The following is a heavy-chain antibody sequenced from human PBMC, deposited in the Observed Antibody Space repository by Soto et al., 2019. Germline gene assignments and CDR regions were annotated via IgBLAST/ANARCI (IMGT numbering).Heavy chain of an antibody. V-gene: IGHV4-34*01. J-gene: IGHJ3*02. D-gene: IGHD3-9*01. CDR3: ARGGSNDWQVAFDI. Sequence: QLQQWGAGLLKPSETLSLTCAVSGGSFSTYYYNWIRQSPGKGLEWIGEINHSGSNNYNPSLKSRVTMSLDTSKYQFSLKLTSVTAADTAVYYCARGGSNDWQVAFDIWGQGTVVTVSS. CDR2: INHSGSN. CDR1: GGSFSTYY.